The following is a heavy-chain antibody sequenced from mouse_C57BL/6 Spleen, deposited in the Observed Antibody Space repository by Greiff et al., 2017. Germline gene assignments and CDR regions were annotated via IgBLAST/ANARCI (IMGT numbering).Heavy chain of an antibody. D-gene: IGHD2-5*01. Sequence: QVQLQQPGAELVRPGSSVKLSCKASGYTFTSYWMHWVKQRPIQGLEWIGNIDPSDSETHYNQKFKDKATLTVDKSSSTAYMQLSSLTSEDSAVYYCARWSNSAWFAYWGQGTLVTVSA. CDR1: GYTFTSYW. CDR2: IDPSDSET. V-gene: IGHV1-52*01. J-gene: IGHJ3*01. CDR3: ARWSNSAWFAY.